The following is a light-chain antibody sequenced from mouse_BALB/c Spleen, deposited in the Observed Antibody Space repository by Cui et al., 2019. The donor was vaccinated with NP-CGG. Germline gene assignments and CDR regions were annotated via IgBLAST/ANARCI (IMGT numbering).Light chain of an antibody. CDR3: ALWYSNHWV. CDR2: GTN. J-gene: IGLJ1*01. CDR1: TGAVTTSNY. Sequence: QAVVTLESALTTSPGETVTFTCRSSTGAVTTSNYANWVQEKPDHLFTGLIGGTNNRAPGVPARFSGFLIGDKAALTITGAQTEDEAIYFCALWYSNHWVFGGGTKLTVL. V-gene: IGLV1*01.